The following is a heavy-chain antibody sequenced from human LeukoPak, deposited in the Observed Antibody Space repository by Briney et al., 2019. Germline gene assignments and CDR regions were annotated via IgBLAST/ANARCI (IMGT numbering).Heavy chain of an antibody. D-gene: IGHD2-15*01. CDR2: TYTSGST. Sequence: SETLSLTCTVSGGSISSYYWSWIRQPAGKGLEWIGRTYTSGSTNYNPSLKSRVTMSVDTSKNQFSLKLSSVTAADTAVYYCARDHCSGGSCYSHYFDYWGQGTLVTVSS. V-gene: IGHV4-4*07. CDR1: GGSISSYY. CDR3: ARDHCSGGSCYSHYFDY. J-gene: IGHJ4*02.